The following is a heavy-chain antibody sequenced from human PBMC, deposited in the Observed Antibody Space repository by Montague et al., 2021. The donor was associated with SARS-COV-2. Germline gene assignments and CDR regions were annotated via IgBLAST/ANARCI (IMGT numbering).Heavy chain of an antibody. V-gene: IGHV2-5*02. CDR3: ARRPRGIAAEAFDX. CDR1: GFSHSTRGVG. J-gene: IGHJ4*02. Sequence: PALVKPTQTLTLTCTFSGFSHSTRGVGVGWIRQPPGKALEWLAVIYWDDAKRYSPSLKSRLTITKDTSKNQVVLTMTNMDPVDTASYYCARRPRGIAAEAFDXWGQGTLVTVSS. CDR2: IYWDDAK. D-gene: IGHD6-13*01.